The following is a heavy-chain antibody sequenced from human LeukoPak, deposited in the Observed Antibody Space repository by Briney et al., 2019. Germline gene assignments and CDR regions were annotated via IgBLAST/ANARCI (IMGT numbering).Heavy chain of an antibody. Sequence: SETLSLTCAVYGGSFSDYYWGWIRQPPGKGLEWIGSIYYRGNTYYNPSLTSRATISVNTSKNQFSLRLSSVTAADTAVYFCARDIEYDYFDSWGQGTLVTVSS. CDR1: GGSFSDYY. CDR3: ARDIEYDYFDS. J-gene: IGHJ4*02. V-gene: IGHV4-34*01. D-gene: IGHD2/OR15-2a*01. CDR2: IYYRGNT.